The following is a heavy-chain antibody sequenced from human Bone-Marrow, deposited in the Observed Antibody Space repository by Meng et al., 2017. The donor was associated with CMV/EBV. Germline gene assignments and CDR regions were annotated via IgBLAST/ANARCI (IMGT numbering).Heavy chain of an antibody. CDR3: ARSSGWSRFDH. CDR2: INPSDDP. D-gene: IGHD6-19*01. CDR1: GYTLPHHY. J-gene: IGHJ4*02. Sequence: VQLVRLGAEGKKPGGSVKVSCKASGYTLPHHYKHWVRQAPGQWLEWMGWINPSDDPNYAQNFQGRDTITRDMSINTVYMELSRLTSDDTAVYYCARSSGWSRFDHWGQGTLVTVSS. V-gene: IGHV1-2*02.